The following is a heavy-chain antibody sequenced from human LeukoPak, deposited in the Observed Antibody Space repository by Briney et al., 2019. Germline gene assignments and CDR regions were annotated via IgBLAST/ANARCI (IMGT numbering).Heavy chain of an antibody. CDR3: ARGGMDALDY. D-gene: IGHD3-16*01. CDR1: GGSISSYY. Sequence: MTSETLSLTCTVSGGSISSYYWSWIRQPPGKGLEWIGYIYYSGSTNYNPSLKSRVTISVDTSKNQFSLKLSSVTAADTAVYYCARGGMDALDYWGQGTLVTVSS. CDR2: IYYSGST. V-gene: IGHV4-59*01. J-gene: IGHJ4*02.